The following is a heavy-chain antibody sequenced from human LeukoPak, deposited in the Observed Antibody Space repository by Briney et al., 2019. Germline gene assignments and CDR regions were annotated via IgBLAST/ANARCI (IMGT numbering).Heavy chain of an antibody. CDR1: GFTFSSYW. CDR3: AKGGRGYSYGAFDY. D-gene: IGHD5-18*01. V-gene: IGHV3-23*01. J-gene: IGHJ4*02. Sequence: GGSLRLSCAASGFTFSSYWMSWVRQAPGKGLEWVSSISGSGGSTYYADSVKGRFTISRDNSKNTLYLQMNSLRAEDTAVYYCAKGGRGYSYGAFDYWGQGTLVTVSS. CDR2: ISGSGGST.